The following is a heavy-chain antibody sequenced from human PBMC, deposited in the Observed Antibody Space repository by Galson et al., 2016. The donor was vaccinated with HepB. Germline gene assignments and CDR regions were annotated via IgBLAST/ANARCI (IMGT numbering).Heavy chain of an antibody. V-gene: IGHV3-33*01. Sequence: SLRLSCAASGFSFSLYGMHWVRQAPGKGLEWVALIWYDGETKYSADSVKGRFTISRDNSDNTLYLHMNSLRAEDTAVYYCARARYSSSWFGDFDYWGQGTLVIVSS. CDR2: IWYDGETK. D-gene: IGHD6-19*01. J-gene: IGHJ4*02. CDR3: ARARYSSSWFGDFDY. CDR1: GFSFSLYG.